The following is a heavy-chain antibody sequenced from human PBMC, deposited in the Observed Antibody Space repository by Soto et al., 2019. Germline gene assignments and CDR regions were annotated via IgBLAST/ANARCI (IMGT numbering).Heavy chain of an antibody. D-gene: IGHD6-13*01. CDR2: ISWNSGSI. CDR3: AKDIRGGFGSSQNYYGMDV. J-gene: IGHJ6*02. Sequence: PGGSLRLSCAASGFTFDDYAMHWVRQAPGKGLEWVSGISWNSGSIGYADSVKGRFTISRDNAKNSLYLQMNSLRAEDTALYYCAKDIRGGFGSSQNYYGMDVWGQGTTVTVSS. CDR1: GFTFDDYA. V-gene: IGHV3-9*01.